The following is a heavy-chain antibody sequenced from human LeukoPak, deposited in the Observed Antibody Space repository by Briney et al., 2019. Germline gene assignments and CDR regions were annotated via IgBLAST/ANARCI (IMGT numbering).Heavy chain of an antibody. Sequence: GGSLRLSCAASGFNFSSYGIHWVRQAPGKGLEWVAFVWYDGSDKYYRDSVKGRFTISRDNSKNTLYLQMNSLRAEDTAVYYCAKPGGYSSSWHRDAFDIWGQGTMVTVSS. D-gene: IGHD6-13*01. CDR1: GFNFSSYG. V-gene: IGHV3-30*02. J-gene: IGHJ3*02. CDR2: VWYDGSDK. CDR3: AKPGGYSSSWHRDAFDI.